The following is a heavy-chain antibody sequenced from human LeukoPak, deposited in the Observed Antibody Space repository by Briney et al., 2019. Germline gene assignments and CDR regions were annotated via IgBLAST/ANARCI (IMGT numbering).Heavy chain of an antibody. CDR2: ISSGSRTI. CDR3: ARESITGHRDFDY. Sequence: PEGSLRLSCAASGFTFSSYSRNWVRQAPGKGLEWISYISSGSRTIYYGDSVEGRFTVSRDNAKNSLYLQMRSLRAEDTAVYYCARESITGHRDFDYWGQGTLVTVSS. J-gene: IGHJ4*02. D-gene: IGHD1-20*01. V-gene: IGHV3-48*01. CDR1: GFTFSSYS.